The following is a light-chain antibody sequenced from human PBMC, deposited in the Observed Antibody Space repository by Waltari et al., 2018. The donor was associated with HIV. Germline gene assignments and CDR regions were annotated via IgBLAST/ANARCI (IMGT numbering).Light chain of an antibody. CDR3: AAWDDSLNGPL. CDR2: SDN. Sequence: QSVLTQPPSASGTPGQRVTISCSGSSSNIGSNAVNWYQQLPGAAPKLLFYSDNQRPSGVPDRFAGSGSGTSASLAISGLQSGDEADYYCAAWDDSLNGPLFGGGTKLTVL. V-gene: IGLV1-44*01. J-gene: IGLJ3*02. CDR1: SSNIGSNA.